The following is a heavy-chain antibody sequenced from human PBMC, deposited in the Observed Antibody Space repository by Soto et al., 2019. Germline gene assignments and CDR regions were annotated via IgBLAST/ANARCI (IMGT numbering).Heavy chain of an antibody. CDR2: IYYSGST. D-gene: IGHD5-12*01. V-gene: IGHV4-39*01. CDR1: GGSISSSSYY. J-gene: IGHJ3*02. CDR3: ARGYDFFYAFDI. Sequence: SETLSLTCTVSGGSISSSSYYWGWIRQPPGKGLEWIGSIYYSGSTYYNPSLKSRVTISVDTSKNQFSLKLSSVTAADTAVYYCARGYDFFYAFDIWGQGTMVTVSS.